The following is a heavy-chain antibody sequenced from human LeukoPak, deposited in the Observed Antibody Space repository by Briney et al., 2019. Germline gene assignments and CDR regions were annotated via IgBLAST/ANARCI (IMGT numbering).Heavy chain of an antibody. CDR1: GDSVSSNGAA. CDR3: ARDRKASGSYYALDI. V-gene: IGHV6-1*01. J-gene: IGHJ3*02. D-gene: IGHD1-26*01. CDR2: TYFRSKWYN. Sequence: SQTLSLTCAISGDSVSSNGAAWNWIRQSPSRGLEWLGRTYFRSKWYNDYAGSVQGRITINPDTSKNQFSLQLNSVTPEDTAVYYCARDRKASGSYYALDIWGQGTMVTVSS.